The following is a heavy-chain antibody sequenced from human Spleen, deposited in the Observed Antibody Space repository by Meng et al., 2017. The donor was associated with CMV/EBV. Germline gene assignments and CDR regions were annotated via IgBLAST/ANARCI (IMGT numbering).Heavy chain of an antibody. Sequence: GGTFSSYAISWVRQAPGQGLEWMGGIIPILGIANYAQKFQGRVTITADKSTSTAYMELSSLRSEDTAVYYCARGTYSSGWYLGAFDIWGQGTMVTVSS. D-gene: IGHD6-19*01. CDR2: IIPILGIA. CDR1: GGTFSSYA. CDR3: ARGTYSSGWYLGAFDI. J-gene: IGHJ3*02. V-gene: IGHV1-69*10.